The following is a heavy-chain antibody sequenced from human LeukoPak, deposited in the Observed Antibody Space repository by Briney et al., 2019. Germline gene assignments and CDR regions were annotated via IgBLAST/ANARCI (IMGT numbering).Heavy chain of an antibody. CDR2: INPNSGGT. Sequence: ASVKVSCKASGHTFTGYYMHWVRQAPGQGLEWMGWINPNSGGTNYAQKFQGRVTMTRDTSISTAYMELSRLRSDDTAVYYCARVLYCSSTSCPYFDYWGQGTLVTVSS. CDR3: ARVLYCSSTSCPYFDY. D-gene: IGHD2-2*01. CDR1: GHTFTGYY. V-gene: IGHV1-2*02. J-gene: IGHJ4*02.